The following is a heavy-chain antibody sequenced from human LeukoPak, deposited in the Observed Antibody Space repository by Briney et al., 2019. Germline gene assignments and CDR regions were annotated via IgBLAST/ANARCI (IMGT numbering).Heavy chain of an antibody. J-gene: IGHJ6*03. CDR2: IYHSGST. CDR1: GYSISSGYY. D-gene: IGHD3-10*01. V-gene: IGHV4-38-2*02. CDR3: ARADGSGSIYYYYYMDV. Sequence: SETLSLTCTVSGYSISSGYYWGWIRQPPGKGLEWIGSIYHSGSTYYSPSLKSRVTISVDTSKNQFSLKLSSVTAADTAVYYCARADGSGSIYYYYYMDVWGKGTTVTVSS.